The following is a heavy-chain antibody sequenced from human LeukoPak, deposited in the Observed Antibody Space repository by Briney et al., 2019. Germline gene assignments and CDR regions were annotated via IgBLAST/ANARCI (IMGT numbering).Heavy chain of an antibody. J-gene: IGHJ3*02. CDR3: ARVERYESILDAFDI. Sequence: SETLSLTCAISGGSISSSSYSWSWIRQPPGKGLEWIGYIYYSGRTYYNPSLKSRLTISVDTSKNQFSLKLSSVTAADTAVYYCARVERYESILDAFDIWGRGTMVTVSS. V-gene: IGHV4-30-4*07. CDR2: IYYSGRT. D-gene: IGHD2-21*01. CDR1: GGSISSSSYS.